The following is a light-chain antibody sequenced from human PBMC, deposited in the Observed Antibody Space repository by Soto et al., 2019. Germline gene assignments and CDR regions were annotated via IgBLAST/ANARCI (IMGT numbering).Light chain of an antibody. CDR1: SGHSNYA. V-gene: IGLV4-69*01. CDR2: VNSGGSH. Sequence: QSVLTQSPSASASLGASVKLTCTLSSGHSNYAIAWHQQQPEKGPRFLMKVNSGGSHIKGDGIPDRFSGSSSGAERYLFISSLQSEDEDDYYCQTWGTGRASVVFGGGTQLTVL. CDR3: QTWGTGRASVV. J-gene: IGLJ7*01.